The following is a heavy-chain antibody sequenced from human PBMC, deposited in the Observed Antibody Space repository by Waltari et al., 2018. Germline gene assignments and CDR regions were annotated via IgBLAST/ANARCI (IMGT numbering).Heavy chain of an antibody. CDR2: IYSGGST. V-gene: IGHV3-53*01. J-gene: IGHJ4*02. Sequence: EVQLVESGGGLIQPGGSLRLSCAASGFTVSSNYMSWFSQAPGKGLEWVSVIYSGGSTYYADSVKGRFTISRDNSKNTLYLQMNSLRAEDTAVYYCARALKGSYYFDYWGQGTLVTVSS. CDR3: ARALKGSYYFDY. CDR1: GFTVSSNY.